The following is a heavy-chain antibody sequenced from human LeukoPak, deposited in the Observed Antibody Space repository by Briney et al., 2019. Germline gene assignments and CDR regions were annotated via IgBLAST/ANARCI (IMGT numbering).Heavy chain of an antibody. CDR1: GLTFCDHF. Sequence: GGSLRLSCAASGLTFCDHFLDWVRQAPGKGLEWVGRSRNKANSYTTEYAASVKGRFTISRDDSKNSVYMQMNSLKAEDTAVYYCATFFGYDFGYWGQGTLVTVSS. CDR3: ATFFGYDFGY. D-gene: IGHD5-12*01. CDR2: SRNKANSYTT. J-gene: IGHJ4*02. V-gene: IGHV3-72*01.